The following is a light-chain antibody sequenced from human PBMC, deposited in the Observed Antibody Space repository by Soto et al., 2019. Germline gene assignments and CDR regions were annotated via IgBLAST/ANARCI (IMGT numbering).Light chain of an antibody. Sequence: QSALTQPASVSGSPGQSITISCAGTSRDVGGYNYVSWYQQYPGKAPKVIISEVTNRPSGVPNRFSGSKSGNTASLTISGLQAKDEADYYCSSYTSVSTGLFGGGTKLTVL. J-gene: IGLJ2*01. V-gene: IGLV2-14*01. CDR1: SRDVGGYNY. CDR3: SSYTSVSTGL. CDR2: EVT.